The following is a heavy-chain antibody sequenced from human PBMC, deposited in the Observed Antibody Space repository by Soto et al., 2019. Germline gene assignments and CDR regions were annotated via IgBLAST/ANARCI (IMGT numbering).Heavy chain of an antibody. J-gene: IGHJ4*02. D-gene: IGHD6-19*01. CDR3: ARAGGLGAVAVDY. CDR1: GGSIGRGGSS. CDR2: IYHSGST. V-gene: IGHV4-30-2*01. Sequence: QLRLKESGSGLLKPSKTWSLPCAASGGSIGRGGSSWTWIRQPPGKGLEWIGYIYHSGSTYYNPSLKSRVTISVDRSKNQFSLKLSSVTAADTAVYYCARAGGLGAVAVDYWGQGTLVTVSS.